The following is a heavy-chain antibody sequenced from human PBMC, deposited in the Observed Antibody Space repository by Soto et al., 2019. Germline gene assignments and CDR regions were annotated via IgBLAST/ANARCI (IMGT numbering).Heavy chain of an antibody. D-gene: IGHD6-13*01. Sequence: GESLRLSCAASGFTFSSYSMNRVRQAPGKGLEWVSYISSSSSTIYYADSVKGRFTISRDNAKNSLYLQMNSLRAEDTAVYYCARHPERIAEIGWFDPWGHGT. CDR2: ISSSSSTI. V-gene: IGHV3-48*01. CDR3: ARHPERIAEIGWFDP. J-gene: IGHJ5*02. CDR1: GFTFSSYS.